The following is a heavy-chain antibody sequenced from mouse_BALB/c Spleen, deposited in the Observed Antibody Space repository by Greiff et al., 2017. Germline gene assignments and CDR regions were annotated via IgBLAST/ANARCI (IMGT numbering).Heavy chain of an antibody. CDR1: GISITTGNYR. CDR2: IYYSGTI. J-gene: IGHJ4*01. D-gene: IGHD1-1*01. Sequence: DVQLQESGPGLVKPSQTVSLTCTVTGISITTGNYRWSWIRQFPGNKLEWIGYIYYSGTITYNPSLTSRTTITRDTSKNQFFLEMNSLTAEDTATYYCARVDPSYYAMDYWGQGTSVTVSS. CDR3: ARVDPSYYAMDY. V-gene: IGHV3-5*02.